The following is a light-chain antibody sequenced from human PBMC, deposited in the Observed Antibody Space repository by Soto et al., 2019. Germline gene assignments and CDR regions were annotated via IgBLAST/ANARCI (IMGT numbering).Light chain of an antibody. CDR2: GAS. CDR3: QQYGSSPPYT. J-gene: IGKJ2*01. V-gene: IGKV3-20*01. CDR1: QSVTSSY. Sequence: EIVLTQSPGPLSLSPGERATLSCRASQSVTSSYLAWYQKKPGQAPRLLIYGASSRATGIPDRFSGSGSGTDFTLTINSLEPEDFAVYSYQQYGSSPPYTFGQGTKLEIK.